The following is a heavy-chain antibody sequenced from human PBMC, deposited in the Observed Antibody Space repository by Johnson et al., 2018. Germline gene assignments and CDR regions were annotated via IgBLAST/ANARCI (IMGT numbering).Heavy chain of an antibody. Sequence: QVQLQESGPGLVKPSETLSLTYTVSGGSISSYYWSWIRQPPGKGLEWIGYIYYSGSTNYNPSFKSRVTISVDTSKNQFSLKLSPVTAADTAVYYCARAEPYDFWGGFGDYYYYYGMDVWGQGTTVTVSS. CDR1: GGSISSYY. CDR3: ARAEPYDFWGGFGDYYYYYGMDV. CDR2: IYYSGST. D-gene: IGHD3-3*01. V-gene: IGHV4-59*01. J-gene: IGHJ6*02.